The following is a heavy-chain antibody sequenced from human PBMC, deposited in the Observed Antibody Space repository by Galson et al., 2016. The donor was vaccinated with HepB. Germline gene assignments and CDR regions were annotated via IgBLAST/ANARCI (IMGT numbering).Heavy chain of an antibody. CDR2: IYYSGST. V-gene: IGHV4-59*06. Sequence: ETLSLTCGVYGGSFTGYYWSWVRQPPGKGLEWIGYIYYSGSTYYNPSLKSRVTILVDTSKNQFSLKLSSVTAADTAVYFCARALASSGYYPDYWGQGSLVTVSS. D-gene: IGHD3-22*01. CDR3: ARALASSGYYPDY. J-gene: IGHJ4*02. CDR1: GGSFTGYY.